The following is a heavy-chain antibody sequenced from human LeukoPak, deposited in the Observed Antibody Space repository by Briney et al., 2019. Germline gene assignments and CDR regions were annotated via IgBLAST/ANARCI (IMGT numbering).Heavy chain of an antibody. CDR2: IHHSGST. CDR1: GYSISSDCY. CDR3: AVTINYDFWSGYAFDY. V-gene: IGHV4-38-2*01. D-gene: IGHD3-3*01. Sequence: SETLSLTCAVFGYSISSDCYWGWIRQSPGKGLEWIGSIHHSGSTHYNPSLKSRVTISRHTSNNQFSLRLNSVTAADTGVYFCAVTINYDFWSGYAFDYWGRGTLVTVSS. J-gene: IGHJ4*02.